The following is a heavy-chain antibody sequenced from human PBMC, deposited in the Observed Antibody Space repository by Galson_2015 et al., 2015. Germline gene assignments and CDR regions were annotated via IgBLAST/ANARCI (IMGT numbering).Heavy chain of an antibody. CDR3: TRPFGITGTKASGY. V-gene: IGHV3-49*04. CDR2: IRSKAYGGTT. D-gene: IGHD1-7*01. CDR1: GFTFSGSA. J-gene: IGHJ4*02. Sequence: SLRLSCAASGFTFSGSAMHWVRQASGKGLEWVGFIRSKAYGGTTAYAASVKGTFTISRDDSKSIAYLQMNSLKTEDTAVYYCTRPFGITGTKASGYWGQGTLVTVSS.